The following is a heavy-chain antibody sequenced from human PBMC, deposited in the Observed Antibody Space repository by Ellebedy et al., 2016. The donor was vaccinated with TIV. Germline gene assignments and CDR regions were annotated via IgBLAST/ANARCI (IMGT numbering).Heavy chain of an antibody. Sequence: SLKISCAASGFTFDDYGMHWVRQAPGKGLEWVSGISWNSGSIGYADSVKGRFTISRDTSKNTLYLHMNSLRVEDTAIYYCAKGGFRNWFDPWGQGTLVTVSS. J-gene: IGHJ5*02. V-gene: IGHV3-9*01. D-gene: IGHD1-14*01. CDR2: ISWNSGSI. CDR3: AKGGFRNWFDP. CDR1: GFTFDDYG.